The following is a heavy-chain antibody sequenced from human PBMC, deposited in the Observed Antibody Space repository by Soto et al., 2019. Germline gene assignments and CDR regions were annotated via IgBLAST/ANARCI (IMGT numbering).Heavy chain of an antibody. J-gene: IGHJ6*01. CDR1: GFTFSDFY. CDR3: ARPGSRPGSGTYYNGLRSYYYYAMDI. CDR2: MSKSGNTI. Sequence: GGSLRLSCAASGFTFSDFYMSWIRQAPGKGLEGVSYMSKSGNTIYYADSVKGRFTISRDNAKNSLYLQMNSLKAEDTAVYYCARPGSRPGSGTYYNGLRSYYYYAMDIWGQGTTVTVSS. D-gene: IGHD3-10*01. V-gene: IGHV3-11*01.